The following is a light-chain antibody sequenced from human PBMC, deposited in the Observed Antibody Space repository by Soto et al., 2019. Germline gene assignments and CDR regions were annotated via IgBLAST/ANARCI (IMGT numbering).Light chain of an antibody. CDR2: EVS. CDR3: ISYTSSSTWL. Sequence: QSALTQPASVSGSPGQSITISCTGTSSDVGGYIYVSWYQQHPGKAPKLMIYEVSNRPSGVSDRFSGSRSGNTASLTISGLQAEDESDYYCISYTSSSTWLFGGGTKVTVL. J-gene: IGLJ3*02. V-gene: IGLV2-14*01. CDR1: SSDVGGYIY.